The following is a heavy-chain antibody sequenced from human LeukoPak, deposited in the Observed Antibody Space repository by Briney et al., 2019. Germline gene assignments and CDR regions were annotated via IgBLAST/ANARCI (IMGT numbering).Heavy chain of an antibody. CDR3: ARGFGNWHFDY. D-gene: IGHD1-1*01. Sequence: GGSLRLSCAASGFTFSSYAMHWVRQAPGKGLEWVAVISYDGSNKYYAGFVKGRFTISRDNSKNTLYLEMNSLKPEDTAVYYCARGFGNWHFDYWGQGTLVTVSS. CDR2: ISYDGSNK. CDR1: GFTFSSYA. J-gene: IGHJ4*02. V-gene: IGHV3-30-3*01.